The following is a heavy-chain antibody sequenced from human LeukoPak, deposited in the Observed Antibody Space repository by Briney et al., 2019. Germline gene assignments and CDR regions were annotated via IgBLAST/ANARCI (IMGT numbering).Heavy chain of an antibody. J-gene: IGHJ4*02. D-gene: IGHD3-16*01. V-gene: IGHV4-34*01. Sequence: SETLSLTCTVYGGSFSGYYWSWIRQPPGKGLEWIGEINHSGSTNYNPSLKSRVTISVDTSKNQFSLKLSSVTAADTAVYYCATYKYDYVWGNQHFDYWGQGTLVAVSS. CDR2: INHSGST. CDR3: ATYKYDYVWGNQHFDY. CDR1: GGSFSGYY.